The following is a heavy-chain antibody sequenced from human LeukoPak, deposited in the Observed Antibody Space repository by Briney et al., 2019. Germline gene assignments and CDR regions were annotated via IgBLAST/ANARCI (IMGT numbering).Heavy chain of an antibody. CDR1: GGSFSGYY. D-gene: IGHD3-16*01. Sequence: PSETLSLTCAVYGGSFSGYYWSWIRQPPGKELEWIGSINYSGNTYYNPSVKSRVPISVDTSKNQFSLKVTSVTAADTALYYCGRSAGFVHFDHWGQGTLVIVSS. J-gene: IGHJ4*02. V-gene: IGHV4-34*01. CDR3: GRSAGFVHFDH. CDR2: INYSGNT.